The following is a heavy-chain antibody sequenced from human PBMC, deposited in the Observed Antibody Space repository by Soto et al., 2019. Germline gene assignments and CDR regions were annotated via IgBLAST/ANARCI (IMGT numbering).Heavy chain of an antibody. D-gene: IGHD2-8*02. CDR1: GYPFTSYG. V-gene: IGHV1-18*01. Sequence: QVQLVQSGAEVKKPGASVKVSCKTSGYPFTSYGINWVRQAPGQGPEWMGWISAYNGKTSYTQKFQGRVTMTTDTSTSTAYMAMRSLRSDVTAVYYCARDRLIAVTGLLHYWGQGTLVTVSS. CDR3: ARDRLIAVTGLLHY. CDR2: ISAYNGKT. J-gene: IGHJ4*02.